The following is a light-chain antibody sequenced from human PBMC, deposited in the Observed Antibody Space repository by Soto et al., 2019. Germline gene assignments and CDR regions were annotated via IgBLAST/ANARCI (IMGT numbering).Light chain of an antibody. CDR3: SSYAGSKHYV. Sequence: QSALTQPPSASGSPGQLVTIFCTGTSSDVGGYNYVSWYQQHPGKAPKLMIYEVTKRPSGVPDRFSGSKSDNTASLTVSGLQAEDEADYYCSSYAGSKHYVFGTGTKLTVL. CDR1: SSDVGGYNY. CDR2: EVT. V-gene: IGLV2-8*01. J-gene: IGLJ1*01.